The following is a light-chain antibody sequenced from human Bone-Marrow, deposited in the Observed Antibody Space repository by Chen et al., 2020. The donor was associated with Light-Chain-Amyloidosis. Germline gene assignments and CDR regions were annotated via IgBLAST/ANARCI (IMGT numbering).Light chain of an antibody. V-gene: IGLV2-14*01. Sequence: QSALPQPASVSVSPGQSITVSCTGTSSDVGGYNYVSWYQQHPCKAPKLILYEVTNRPSGFSTRYSCSKSGNTASLTISGLQAEDEADYYCSSVTRSNTWVFGGGTKLTV. CDR2: EVT. CDR3: SSVTRSNTWV. J-gene: IGLJ3*02. CDR1: SSDVGGYNY.